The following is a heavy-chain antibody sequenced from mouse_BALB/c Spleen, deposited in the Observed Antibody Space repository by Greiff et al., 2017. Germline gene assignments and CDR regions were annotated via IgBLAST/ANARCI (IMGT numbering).Heavy chain of an antibody. D-gene: IGHD2-1*01. Sequence: QVQLQQSGAELVRPGTSVKVSCKASGYAFTNYLIEWVKQRPGQGLEWIGVINPGSGGTNYNEKFKGKATLTADKSSSTAYMQLSSLTSDDSAVYFCARYGNYLLYAMDYWGQGTSVTVSS. CDR2: INPGSGGT. CDR3: ARYGNYLLYAMDY. CDR1: GYAFTNYL. J-gene: IGHJ4*01. V-gene: IGHV1-54*03.